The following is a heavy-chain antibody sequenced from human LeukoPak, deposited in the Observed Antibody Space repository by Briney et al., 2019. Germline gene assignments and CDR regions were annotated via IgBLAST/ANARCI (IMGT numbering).Heavy chain of an antibody. J-gene: IGHJ4*02. D-gene: IGHD6-6*01. Sequence: ASVKVSCKASGYTFTSYGISWVRQAPGQGLEWMGWISAYNGNTNYAQKLQGRVTMTTDTPTSTAYMELRSLRSDDTAVYYCARGPPKYSSSSPPDYWGQGTLVTVSS. CDR1: GYTFTSYG. V-gene: IGHV1-18*01. CDR2: ISAYNGNT. CDR3: ARGPPKYSSSSPPDY.